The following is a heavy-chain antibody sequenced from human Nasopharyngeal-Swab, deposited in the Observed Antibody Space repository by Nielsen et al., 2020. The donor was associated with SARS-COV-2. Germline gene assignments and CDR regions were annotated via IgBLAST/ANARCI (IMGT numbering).Heavy chain of an antibody. Sequence: SETLSLTCTVSGGSISSGGYYWSWIRQHPGKGLEWIGYIYYSGSTYYSPSLKSRVTISVDTSKNQFSLKLSSVTAADTAVYYCARDWELLGFDYWGQGTLVTVSS. CDR2: IYYSGST. CDR1: GGSISSGGYY. D-gene: IGHD1-26*01. V-gene: IGHV4-30-4*08. J-gene: IGHJ4*02. CDR3: ARDWELLGFDY.